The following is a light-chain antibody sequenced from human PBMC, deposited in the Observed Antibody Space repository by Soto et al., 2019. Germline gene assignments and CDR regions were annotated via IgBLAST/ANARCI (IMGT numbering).Light chain of an antibody. CDR1: SSDVGGYNY. J-gene: IGLJ2*01. CDR2: XVS. CDR3: SSYTSSSTLMV. Sequence: QSALTQPASVSGSPGQSITISCTGTSSDVGGYNYVSWYQQHPGKAPKLMIYXVSXXPXXXXXXXXGSKSGNTASLTISGXXXXXXXXXXCSSYTSSSTLMVFGGGTKLTVL. V-gene: IGLV2-14*01.